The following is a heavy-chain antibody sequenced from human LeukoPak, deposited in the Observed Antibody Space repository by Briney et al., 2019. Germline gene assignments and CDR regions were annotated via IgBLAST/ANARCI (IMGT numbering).Heavy chain of an antibody. Sequence: PGGSLRLSCAASGFTFTTYWMSWVRQAPGKGLEWVANIKEDGSVRYYVDSVKVRFTISRDNAKNSLYLRMNSLRAEDTAVYYCARDFDGVQAFDIWGQGTMVTVSS. J-gene: IGHJ3*02. CDR2: IKEDGSVR. D-gene: IGHD3-16*01. CDR3: ARDFDGVQAFDI. V-gene: IGHV3-7*01. CDR1: GFTFTTYW.